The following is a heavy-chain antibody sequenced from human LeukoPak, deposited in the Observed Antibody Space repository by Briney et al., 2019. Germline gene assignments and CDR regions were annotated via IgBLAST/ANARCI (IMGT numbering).Heavy chain of an antibody. CDR1: GGTFSSYA. Sequence: ASVKVSCKASGGTFSSYAISWVRQAPAQGLEWMGRIIPILGIANYAQKFQGRVTITADKSTSTAYMELSSLRSEDTAVYYCARQAGCSSTSCYFNWFDPWGQGTLVTVSS. J-gene: IGHJ5*02. CDR3: ARQAGCSSTSCYFNWFDP. CDR2: IIPILGIA. V-gene: IGHV1-69*04. D-gene: IGHD2-2*01.